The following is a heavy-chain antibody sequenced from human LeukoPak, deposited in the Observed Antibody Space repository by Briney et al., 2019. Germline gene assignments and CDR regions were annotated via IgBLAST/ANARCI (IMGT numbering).Heavy chain of an antibody. CDR1: GGSVSSGSYY. CDR2: IYYSGST. CDR3: AYHGSGSYNWFDP. V-gene: IGHV4-61*01. Sequence: PSETLSLTCTVSGGSVSSGSYYWSWIRQPPGKGLEWIGYIYYSGSTNYNPSLKSRVTISVDTSKNQFSLKLGSVTAADTAVYYCAYHGSGSYNWFDPWGQGTLVTVSS. J-gene: IGHJ5*02. D-gene: IGHD3-10*01.